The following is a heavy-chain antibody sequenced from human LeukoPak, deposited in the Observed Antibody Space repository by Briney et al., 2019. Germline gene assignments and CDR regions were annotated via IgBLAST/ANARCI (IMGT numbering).Heavy chain of an antibody. D-gene: IGHD5-18*01. CDR3: ARDLSGIAGYTYGRGIDY. J-gene: IGHJ4*02. CDR1: GFTFSSYE. CDR2: ISSSGSTI. Sequence: PGGSLRLSCAASGFTFSSYEMNWVRQAPGKGLEWVSYISSSGSTIHYADSVKGRFTISRDNAKTSLYLQMNSLRAEDTAVYYCARDLSGIAGYTYGRGIDYWGQGTLVTVSS. V-gene: IGHV3-48*03.